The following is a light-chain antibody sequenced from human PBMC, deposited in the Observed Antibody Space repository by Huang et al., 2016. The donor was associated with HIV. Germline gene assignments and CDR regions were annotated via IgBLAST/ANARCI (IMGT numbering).Light chain of an antibody. V-gene: IGKV3-15*01. CDR3: QHYNNWPYT. CDR1: QSVNSN. J-gene: IGKJ2*01. CDR2: GAS. Sequence: EIEMTQSPATLSVSTGERATLSCRASQSVNSNLAWYQQKPGQAPRLLIFGASTRATGIPARFRGSGSGTEFTLTISSLQSEDFAVYYCQHYNNWPYTFGQGAKVEI.